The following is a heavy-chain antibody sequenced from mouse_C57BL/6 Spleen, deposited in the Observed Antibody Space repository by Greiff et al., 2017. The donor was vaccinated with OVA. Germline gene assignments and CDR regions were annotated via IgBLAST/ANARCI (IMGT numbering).Heavy chain of an antibody. CDR1: GYTFTSYW. Sequence: QVQLQQPGAELVKPGASVKLSCKASGYTFTSYWMQWVKQRPGQGLEWIGEIDPSDSYTNYNQKFKGKATLTVDTSSSTAYMQLSSLTSEDSAVYYCARRRGDYWGKGTTLTVSS. CDR3: ARRRGDY. V-gene: IGHV1-50*01. J-gene: IGHJ2*01. CDR2: IDPSDSYT.